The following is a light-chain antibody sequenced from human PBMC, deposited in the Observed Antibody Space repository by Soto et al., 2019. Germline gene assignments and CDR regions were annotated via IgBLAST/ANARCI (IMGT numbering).Light chain of an antibody. CDR1: TSDFGFYNY. CDR2: EVT. V-gene: IGLV2-14*01. CDR3: SSYTRRTDYV. Sequence: QSVLTQPAAVSGSPGQSITISCTGTTSDFGFYNYVSWYQHHPGKAPKLLIYEVTNRHSGVSNRFSGSKSGNTASLTISGLQAEDEADYYCSSYTRRTDYVLGTGNEVTVL. J-gene: IGLJ1*01.